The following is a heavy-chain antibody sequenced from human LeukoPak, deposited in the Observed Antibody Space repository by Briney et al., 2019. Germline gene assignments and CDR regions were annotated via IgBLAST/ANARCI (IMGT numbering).Heavy chain of an antibody. CDR3: ARGRYYDSSGYHPFFDY. D-gene: IGHD3-22*01. Sequence: PSQTLSLTCTVSGGSIRSGSYYWRWIRQPAGKGLEWIARIYTSGSTNYNPSLKSRVTISVDTSKNQFSLKLSSVTAADTAVYYCARGRYYDSSGYHPFFDYWGQGTLVTVYS. CDR1: GGSIRSGSYY. CDR2: IYTSGST. J-gene: IGHJ4*02. V-gene: IGHV4-61*02.